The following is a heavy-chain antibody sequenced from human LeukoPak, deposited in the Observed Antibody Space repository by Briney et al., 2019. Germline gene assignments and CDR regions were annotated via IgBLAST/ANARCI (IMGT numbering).Heavy chain of an antibody. D-gene: IGHD2-15*01. V-gene: IGHV6-1*01. Sequence: SQTLSLTCAISGDSVSSNSAAWNWIRQSPSRRLEWLGRTYYRSKWYNDYAVSVKSRITINPDTSKNQFSLQLNSVTPEDTAVYYCAGGVVAATRWWFDPWGQGTLVTVSS. J-gene: IGHJ5*02. CDR3: AGGVVAATRWWFDP. CDR2: TYYRSKWYN. CDR1: GDSVSSNSAA.